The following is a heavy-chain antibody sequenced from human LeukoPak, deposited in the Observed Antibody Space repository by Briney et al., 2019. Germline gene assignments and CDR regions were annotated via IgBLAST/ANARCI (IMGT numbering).Heavy chain of an antibody. CDR2: MNPNSGNT. J-gene: IGHJ6*03. CDR3: ARGHRNRIAAVGKRYYYYMDV. CDR1: GYTFTSYD. Sequence: ASVKVSCKASGYTFTSYDINWVRQATGQGLEWMGWMNPNSGNTGYAQKFQGRVTITRNTSISTAYMELSSLRSEDTAVYYCARGHRNRIAAVGKRYYYYMDVWGKGTTVTVSS. V-gene: IGHV1-8*03. D-gene: IGHD6-13*01.